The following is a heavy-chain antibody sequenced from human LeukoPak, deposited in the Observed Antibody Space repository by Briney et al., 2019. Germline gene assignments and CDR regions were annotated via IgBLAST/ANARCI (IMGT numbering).Heavy chain of an antibody. CDR1: GGSISSGGSS. CDR3: ARVVLAGYGDRPDY. V-gene: IGHV4-30-4*07. J-gene: IGHJ4*02. CDR2: IYYSGST. Sequence: PSETLSLTCAVSGGSISSGGSSWSWIRQPPGKGLEWIGYIYYSGSTYYNPSLKSRVTISVDTSKNQFSLELSSVTAADTAVYYCARVVLAGYGDRPDYWGQGTLVTVSS. D-gene: IGHD4-17*01.